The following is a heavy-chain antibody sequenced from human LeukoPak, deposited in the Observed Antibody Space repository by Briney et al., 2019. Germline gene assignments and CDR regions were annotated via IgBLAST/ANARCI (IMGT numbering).Heavy chain of an antibody. CDR1: GFTVSSNY. CDR2: IYSGGST. V-gene: IGHV3-53*01. J-gene: IGHJ4*02. CDR3: AKDSAKKYDDY. D-gene: IGHD2/OR15-2a*01. Sequence: GGSLRLSCAASGFTVSSNYMSWVRQAPGKGLEWVSVIYSGGSTYYADSVKSRFTISRDNSKNTLYLQMNSLRAEDTAVYYCAKDSAKKYDDYWGQGTLVTVSS.